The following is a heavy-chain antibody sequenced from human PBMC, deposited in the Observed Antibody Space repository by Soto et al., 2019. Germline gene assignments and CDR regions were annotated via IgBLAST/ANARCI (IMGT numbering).Heavy chain of an antibody. V-gene: IGHV1-2*02. Sequence: ASVKVSCKASGYTFTDYQIYWVRQAPGQGLEWMGWINPDSGGTGYAQNFQGRVTMTRDTSISTAYMELSRLESDDTAVYYCTRDMVQGVTILSYWGQGTLVTVPS. CDR3: TRDMVQGVTILSY. D-gene: IGHD3-10*01. CDR1: GYTFTDYQ. CDR2: INPDSGGT. J-gene: IGHJ4*02.